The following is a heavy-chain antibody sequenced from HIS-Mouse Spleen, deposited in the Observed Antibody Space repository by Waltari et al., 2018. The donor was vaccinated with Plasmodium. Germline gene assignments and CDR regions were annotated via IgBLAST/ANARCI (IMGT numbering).Heavy chain of an antibody. CDR3: ASSWYWYFDL. CDR2: IKQDGSEK. Sequence: EVQLVESGGGLVQPGGSLSLSWAASGFTFSSYWMSWVRQGPGKGLECVANIKQDGSEKYYVDAVKGRFTISRDNAKNSLYLQMNSLRAEDTAVYYCASSWYWYFDLWGRGTLVTVSS. D-gene: IGHD6-13*01. CDR1: GFTFSSYW. V-gene: IGHV3-7*01. J-gene: IGHJ2*01.